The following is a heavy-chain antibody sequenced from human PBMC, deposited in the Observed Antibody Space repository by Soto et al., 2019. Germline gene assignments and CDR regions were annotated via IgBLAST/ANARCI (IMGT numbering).Heavy chain of an antibody. Sequence: EVQLVESGGGLVQSGGPLRLSCAASGFSFSNYWMHWVRQAPGKGLVWVSRTNEDGSRTDYADSVQGRFTISRDNANSAIYLHMNSLRADDTFIYYCSTDLSGQYDYWGQGVLVTVSS. CDR1: GFSFSNYW. J-gene: IGHJ4*02. CDR3: STDLSGQYDY. CDR2: TNEDGSRT. V-gene: IGHV3-74*01. D-gene: IGHD3-16*02.